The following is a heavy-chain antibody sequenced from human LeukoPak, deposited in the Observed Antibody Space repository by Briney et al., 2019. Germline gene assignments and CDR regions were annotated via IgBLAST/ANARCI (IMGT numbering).Heavy chain of an antibody. J-gene: IGHJ3*02. CDR3: AREREMAI. CDR1: GFTFRSYN. CDR2: ISSSSSIM. V-gene: IGHV3-48*04. D-gene: IGHD5-24*01. Sequence: GGSLRLSCAAPGFTFRSYNMHWVRQAPGKGLEWFSSISSSSSIMNYAASVKGRFTISRDNAKNSLYLQMNSLRAEDTAVYYCAREREMAIWGQGTMVTVSS.